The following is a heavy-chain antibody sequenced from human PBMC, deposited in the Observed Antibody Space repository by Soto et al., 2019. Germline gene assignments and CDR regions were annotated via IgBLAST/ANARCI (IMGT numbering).Heavy chain of an antibody. CDR1: GFTFSSYG. CDR3: AKEYYYESSGYYYPFGMDV. D-gene: IGHD3-22*01. J-gene: IGHJ6*02. Sequence: QVQLVESGGGVVQPGRSLRLSCAASGFTFSSYGMHWVRQAPGKGLEWVAVISYDGSNKYYADSVKGRFTISRDNSKNXLXRQMNSLRAEDTAVYYCAKEYYYESSGYYYPFGMDVWGQGTTVTVSS. CDR2: ISYDGSNK. V-gene: IGHV3-30*18.